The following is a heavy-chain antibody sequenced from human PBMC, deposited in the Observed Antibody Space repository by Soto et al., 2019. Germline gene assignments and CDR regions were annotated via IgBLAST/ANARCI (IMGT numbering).Heavy chain of an antibody. CDR2: ISYDGSNK. J-gene: IGHJ6*02. CDR3: AKDLRRGVGYDLYGMDV. V-gene: IGHV3-30*18. CDR1: GFTFSSYG. D-gene: IGHD5-12*01. Sequence: QVQLVESGGGVVQPGRSLRLSCAASGFTFSSYGMHWVRQAPGKGLEWVAVISYDGSNKYYADSVKGRFAISRDNSKNTLYLQMNSLRAEDTAVYYCAKDLRRGVGYDLYGMDVWGQGTTVTVSS.